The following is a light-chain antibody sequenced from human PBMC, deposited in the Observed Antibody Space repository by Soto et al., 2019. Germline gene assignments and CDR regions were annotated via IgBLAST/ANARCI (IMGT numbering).Light chain of an antibody. CDR1: SSDVGGYNY. J-gene: IGLJ1*01. V-gene: IGLV2-14*01. CDR3: SSYTSSSTLYV. CDR2: EVS. Sequence: QSALTQPASVSGSPVQSITISCTGTSSDVGGYNYVSWYQQHPGKAPKRMIYEVSNRPSGVSNRFSGSKSGNTASLTISGLQAEDESDYYCSSYTSSSTLYVFGTGTKLTVL.